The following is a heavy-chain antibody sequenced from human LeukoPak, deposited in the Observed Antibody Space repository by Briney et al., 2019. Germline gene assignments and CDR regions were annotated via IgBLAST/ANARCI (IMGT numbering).Heavy chain of an antibody. V-gene: IGHV4-31*03. J-gene: IGHJ1*01. D-gene: IGHD6-6*01. CDR2: IYYSGRT. CDR1: GGSISSGGYC. CDR3: AGDGSSSSLLQH. Sequence: PSQSLSLTCTVSGGSISSGGYCWSWIRQRPGKGLEWFGYIYYSGRTYYNPSLKRRVTISVASSKNPFSLMLSSVTAAATVVYYCAGDGSSSSLLQHWGQDTLVTVSP.